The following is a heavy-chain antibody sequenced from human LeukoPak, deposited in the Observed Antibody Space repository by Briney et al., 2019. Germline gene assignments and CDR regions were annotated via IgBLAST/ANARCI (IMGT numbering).Heavy chain of an antibody. CDR2: IIPIFGTA. J-gene: IGHJ6*03. CDR3: ARSSFGGAAYYYYYMDV. CDR1: GGTFSSYA. V-gene: IGHV1-69*05. Sequence: SVKVTCKASGGTFSSYAISWVRQAPGQGLEWMGGIIPIFGTAYYAQKFQGRVTITTDESTSTAYMELSSLRSEDTAVYYCARSSFGGAAYYYYYMDVWGKGTTVTVSS. D-gene: IGHD3-16*01.